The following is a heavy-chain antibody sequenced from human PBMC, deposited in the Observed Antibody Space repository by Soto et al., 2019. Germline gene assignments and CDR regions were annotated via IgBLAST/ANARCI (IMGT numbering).Heavy chain of an antibody. CDR3: ARDSGAARPFDFDY. J-gene: IGHJ4*02. CDR1: GGSISSGGYY. V-gene: IGHV4-31*03. CDR2: IYYSGST. Sequence: PSETLSLTCTVSGGSISSGGYYWSWIRQHPGKGLEWIGYIYYSGSTYYNPSLKSRVTISVDTSKNQFSLKLSSVTAADTAVYYCARDSGAARPFDFDYWGQGTLVTVSS. D-gene: IGHD6-6*01.